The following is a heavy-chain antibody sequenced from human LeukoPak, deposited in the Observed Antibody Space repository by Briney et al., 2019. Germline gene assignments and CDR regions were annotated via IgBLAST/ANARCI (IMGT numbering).Heavy chain of an antibody. CDR1: GYTFTGYY. CDR2: INPNSGGT. CDR3: ARGGVRFLEWLSLIVAFDI. Sequence: RASVKVSCKASGYTFTGYYMHWVRQAPGQGLEWMGWINPNSGGTNYAQKFQGRVTMTRDTSISTAYMELSRLRSDDTAVYYCARGGVRFLEWLSLIVAFDIWGQGTMVTVSS. J-gene: IGHJ3*02. V-gene: IGHV1-2*02. D-gene: IGHD3-3*01.